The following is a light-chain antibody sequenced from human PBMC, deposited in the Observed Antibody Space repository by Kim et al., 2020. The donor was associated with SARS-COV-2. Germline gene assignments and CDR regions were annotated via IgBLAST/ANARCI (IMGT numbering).Light chain of an antibody. Sequence: QSITITCRGTSSAVVGYYNVSWYQQHQREAPKLMMYDVSSRPSGVSYRFSCATTGNTASLIISGLQAEEEADDYCSSYTSSSTLVVFGGGTQLTVL. CDR3: SSYTSSSTLVV. CDR2: DVS. J-gene: IGLJ2*01. CDR1: SSAVVGYYN. V-gene: IGLV2-14*03.